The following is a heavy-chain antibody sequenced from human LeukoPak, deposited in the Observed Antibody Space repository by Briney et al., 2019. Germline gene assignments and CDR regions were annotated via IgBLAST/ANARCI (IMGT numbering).Heavy chain of an antibody. V-gene: IGHV3-23*01. CDR3: AKAFSAYENWPPNWFDP. CDR1: GFTFSSYA. CDR2: IGDST. D-gene: IGHD5-12*01. Sequence: PGGSLRLSCAASGFTFSSYAMSWVRQAPGKGLEWVSVIGDSTYYADSVKGRLTISRDNSKNTLYLQMSSLRAEDTAVYYCAKAFSAYENWPPNWFDPWGQGTLVTVSS. J-gene: IGHJ5*02.